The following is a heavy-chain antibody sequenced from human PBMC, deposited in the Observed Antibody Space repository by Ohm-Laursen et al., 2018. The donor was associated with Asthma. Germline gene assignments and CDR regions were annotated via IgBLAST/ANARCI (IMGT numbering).Heavy chain of an antibody. CDR2: INPDGRET. V-gene: IGHV3-7*01. CDR3: ARDRGGDRSFDY. D-gene: IGHD2-21*02. CDR1: KFTFSNHW. Sequence: SLRLSCSASKFTFSNHWMNWVRQAPGKGLEWVANINPDGRETRHVDSVKGRFTISRDNAKDSLSLQMSSLRDEDTAVYYCARDRGGDRSFDYWGQGTLVTVSS. J-gene: IGHJ4*02.